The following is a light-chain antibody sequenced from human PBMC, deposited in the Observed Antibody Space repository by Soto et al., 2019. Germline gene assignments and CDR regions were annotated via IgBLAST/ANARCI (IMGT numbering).Light chain of an antibody. CDR3: QQYNSFPYT. CDR1: QSMSSW. V-gene: IGKV1-5*03. J-gene: IGKJ2*01. CDR2: KAS. Sequence: DIQMTQSPSTLSASVGDRVTIPCRASQSMSSWLAWYQQKPGKAPKLLMYKASTLESGVPSRFSGSGSGTEFTLTIRSLQPDDFATYYCQQYNSFPYTFGQGTRLEMK.